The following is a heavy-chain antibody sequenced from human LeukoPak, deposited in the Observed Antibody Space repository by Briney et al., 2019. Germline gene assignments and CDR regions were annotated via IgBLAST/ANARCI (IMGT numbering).Heavy chain of an antibody. CDR2: INSDGSST. J-gene: IGHJ4*02. CDR3: ATTREAIRN. Sequence: PGGSLRLSCAASGFTFSSYWMHWVRQAPGKGLVWVSRINSDGSSTSYADSAKGRCTISRDNARNTLYLQMNSLRAEDTAVYYCATTREAIRNWGQGTLVTVSS. V-gene: IGHV3-74*01. CDR1: GFTFSSYW. D-gene: IGHD5-12*01.